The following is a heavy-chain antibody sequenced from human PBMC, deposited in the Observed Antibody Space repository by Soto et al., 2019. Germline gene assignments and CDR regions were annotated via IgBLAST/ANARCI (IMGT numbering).Heavy chain of an antibody. CDR1: GYTFTSYD. CDR2: MNPNSGNT. D-gene: IGHD3-3*01. J-gene: IGHJ6*02. V-gene: IGHV1-8*01. Sequence: QVQLVQSGAEVKKPGASVKVSCKASGYTFTSYDINWVRQATGQGLEWMGWMNPNSGNTGYAQKFQGRVTMTRNTSISTAYMELSSLRSEDTAVYYCARGPDFWSGYYNTGGGMDVWGQGTTVTVSS. CDR3: ARGPDFWSGYYNTGGGMDV.